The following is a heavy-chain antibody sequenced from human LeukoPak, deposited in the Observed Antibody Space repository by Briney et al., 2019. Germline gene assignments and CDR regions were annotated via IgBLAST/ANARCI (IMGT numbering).Heavy chain of an antibody. V-gene: IGHV3-48*04. CDR1: GFTFSSYS. J-gene: IGHJ3*02. CDR2: ITISSSTI. D-gene: IGHD3-3*01. CDR3: ARDRDYDFWSGYLGDDAFDI. Sequence: GGSLRLSCAASGFTFSSYSMNWVRQAPGKGLEWVSYITISSSTIYYADSVKGRFTISRDNAKNSLYLQMNSLRAEDTAVYYCARDRDYDFWSGYLGDDAFDIWGQGTMVTVSS.